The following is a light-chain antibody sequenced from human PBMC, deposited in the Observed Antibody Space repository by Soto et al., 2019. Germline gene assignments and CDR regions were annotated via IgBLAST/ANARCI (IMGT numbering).Light chain of an antibody. CDR3: QHYNYWPPKT. Sequence: EIVLTQSPATLSLSPGESATLSCRAGQNIHTNLAWYQQKPGQAPRLLFYGAYTGATGIPATFSGNGSGTDFTLTISSLQSEDFAVYYCQHYNYWPPKTFGQGTKVDIK. CDR2: GAY. CDR1: QNIHTN. J-gene: IGKJ1*01. V-gene: IGKV3-15*01.